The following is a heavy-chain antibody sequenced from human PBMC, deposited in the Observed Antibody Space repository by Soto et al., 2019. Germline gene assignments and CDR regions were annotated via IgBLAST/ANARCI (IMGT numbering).Heavy chain of an antibody. V-gene: IGHV3-30-3*01. CDR2: ISYDGSNK. J-gene: IGHJ6*02. CDR3: AREESGSYSSGMDV. D-gene: IGHD1-26*01. Sequence: PVGSLRLSCAASGFTFSSYAMHWVRQAPGKGLEWVAVISYDGSNKYYADSVKGRFTISRDNSKNTLYLQMNSLRAEDTAVYYCAREESGSYSSGMDVWGQGTTVTVSS. CDR1: GFTFSSYA.